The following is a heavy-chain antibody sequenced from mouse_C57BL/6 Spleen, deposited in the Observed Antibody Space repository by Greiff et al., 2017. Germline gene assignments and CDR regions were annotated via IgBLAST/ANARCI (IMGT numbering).Heavy chain of an antibody. CDR2: ISGGGGNT. CDR3: AGLPGYY. V-gene: IGHV5-9*04. J-gene: IGHJ2*01. D-gene: IGHD4-1*01. Sequence: DVKLVESGGGLVKPGGSLKLSCAASGFTFSSYTMSWVRQTPEKRLEWVATISGGGGNTYYPDSVKSRFTISRDNAKNALYLQTGSLRSEDTAMYYCAGLPGYYWGQGTTRAVSS. CDR1: GFTFSSYT.